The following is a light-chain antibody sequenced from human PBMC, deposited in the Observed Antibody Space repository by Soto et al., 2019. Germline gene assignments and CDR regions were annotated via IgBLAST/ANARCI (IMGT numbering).Light chain of an antibody. V-gene: IGKV3-20*01. Sequence: VLTQSPVTLSLSPGQRATLSCRATESVDSRPLVWYQQKPGQAPRLLIYGASGRATGIPDRFSGSGSGTDFTLNISRLEPEDFAMYYCQQYDESLLAYTFGQGTKLEIK. CDR1: ESVDSRP. CDR3: QQYDESLLAYT. CDR2: GAS. J-gene: IGKJ2*01.